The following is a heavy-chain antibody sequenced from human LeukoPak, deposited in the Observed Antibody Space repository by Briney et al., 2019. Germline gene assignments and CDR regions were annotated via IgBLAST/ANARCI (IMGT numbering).Heavy chain of an antibody. D-gene: IGHD2-2*01. J-gene: IGHJ6*02. CDR2: INSDGSST. V-gene: IGHV3-74*01. CDR1: GFTFSSYW. CDR3: ASPALGYCSSTSCSRQTYYYYGMDV. Sequence: GGSLRLSCAASGFTFSSYWMHWVRQAPGKGLVWVSRINSDGSSTSYADSVKGRFTISRDNAKNTLYLQMNSLRAEGTAVYYCASPALGYCSSTSCSRQTYYYYGMDVWGQGTTVTVSS.